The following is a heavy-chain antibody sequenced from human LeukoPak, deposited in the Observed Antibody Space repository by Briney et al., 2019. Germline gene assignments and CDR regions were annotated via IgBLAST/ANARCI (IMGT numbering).Heavy chain of an antibody. V-gene: IGHV4-39*02. D-gene: IGHD3-10*01. Sequence: SETLSLTCTVSGGSISSYYWGWIRQPPGKGLEWIGSIYYSGSTYYNPSLKSRVTISVDTSKNQFSLKLSSVTAADTAVYYCAREGMVRGVMDVWGKGTTVTISS. J-gene: IGHJ6*03. CDR1: GGSISSYY. CDR2: IYYSGST. CDR3: AREGMVRGVMDV.